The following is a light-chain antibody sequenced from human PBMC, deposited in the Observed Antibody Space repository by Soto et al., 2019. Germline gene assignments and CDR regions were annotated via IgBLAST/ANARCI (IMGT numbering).Light chain of an antibody. CDR2: DVS. V-gene: IGLV2-11*01. CDR1: SSDVGDFTY. CDR3: CSYAGTYTFSVL. Sequence: QSALTQPRSVSGSPGQSVTISCTGVSSDVGDFTYVSWYQQHPGRAPKLMIYDVSERPSGVPDRFSGSKSGNTASLTISGLQAEDEADYYCCSYAGTYTFSVLFGGGTQLTVL. J-gene: IGLJ3*02.